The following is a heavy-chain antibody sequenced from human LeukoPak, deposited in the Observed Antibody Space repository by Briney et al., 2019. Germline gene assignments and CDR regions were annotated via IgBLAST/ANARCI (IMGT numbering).Heavy chain of an antibody. Sequence: SQTLSLTCAISGDSVSSNSAAWNWIRQSPSRGLEWLGRTYYRSKWYNDYAVSVKSRITINPDTSKNQFSLQLNSVTPEDTAVYYCARDPVRYFDWLGAYGMDVWGQGTTVTVSS. CDR1: GDSVSSNSAA. CDR2: TYYRSKWYN. CDR3: ARDPVRYFDWLGAYGMDV. V-gene: IGHV6-1*01. J-gene: IGHJ6*02. D-gene: IGHD3-9*01.